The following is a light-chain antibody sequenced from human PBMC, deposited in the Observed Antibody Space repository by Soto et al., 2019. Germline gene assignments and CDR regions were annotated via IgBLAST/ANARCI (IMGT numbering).Light chain of an antibody. CDR3: QQYDNLPH. J-gene: IGKJ3*01. CDR1: QDISNY. V-gene: IGKV1-33*01. CDR2: GAS. Sequence: DIQMTQSPSSLSASVGDRVTITCQASQDISNYLNWYQQKPGKAPKLLIYGASNLETGVPSRFSGSGSGTDFTFTISSLQPEDIATYYCQQYDNLPHFGPGTKVDIK.